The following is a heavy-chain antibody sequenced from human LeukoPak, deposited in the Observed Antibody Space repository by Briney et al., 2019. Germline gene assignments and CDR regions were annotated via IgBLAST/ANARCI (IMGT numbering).Heavy chain of an antibody. J-gene: IGHJ4*02. V-gene: IGHV4-59*01. D-gene: IGHD3-22*01. CDR1: GGSISSYY. Sequence: PSETLSLTCTVSGGSISSYYWSWIRQPPGEGLEWIGYIYYSGSTNYNPSLKSRVTISVDTSKNQFSLKLSSVTAADTAVYYCARGLTYYYDSSGYYYTYYFDYWGQGTLVTVSS. CDR3: ARGLTYYYDSSGYYYTYYFDY. CDR2: IYYSGST.